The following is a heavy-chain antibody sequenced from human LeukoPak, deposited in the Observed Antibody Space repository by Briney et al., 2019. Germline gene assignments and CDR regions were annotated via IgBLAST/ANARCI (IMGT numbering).Heavy chain of an antibody. CDR3: ARRWIVGATSYFDY. J-gene: IGHJ4*02. D-gene: IGHD1-26*01. CDR1: GFTFNIYA. V-gene: IGHV3-30-3*01. CDR2: ISYDGSNK. Sequence: GGSLRLSCAASGFTFNIYAMHWVRQAPGKGLEWVAVISYDGSNKYYADSVKGRFTISRDNSKNTLSLQMDSLRAEDTAVYYCARRWIVGATSYFDYWGQGTLVTVSS.